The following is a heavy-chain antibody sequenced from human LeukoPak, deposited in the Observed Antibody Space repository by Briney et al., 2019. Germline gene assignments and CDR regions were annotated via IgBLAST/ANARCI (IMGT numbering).Heavy chain of an antibody. CDR2: IYPGDSDT. J-gene: IGHJ5*02. Sequence: GESLKISCKGSGYSFTSYWIGWVRQMPGKGLEWMGIIYPGDSDTRYSPSFQGQVTISADKSISTAYLQWSSLKASDTAMYYCARGGWSSWYDVGWSDPWGQGTLVTVSS. CDR1: GYSFTSYW. V-gene: IGHV5-51*01. CDR3: ARGGWSSWYDVGWSDP. D-gene: IGHD6-13*01.